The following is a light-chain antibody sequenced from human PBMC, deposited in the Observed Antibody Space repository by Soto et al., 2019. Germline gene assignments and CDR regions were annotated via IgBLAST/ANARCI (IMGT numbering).Light chain of an antibody. CDR1: QSISNH. CDR3: QQSYSSPPT. Sequence: DIQMTQSPSSLSASVEDRVIITCRASQSISNHLNWYQQKPGKAPKLLIFAASSLQSGVTSRFSSSRSGPDFTLTISSLQPEDFATYYCQQSYSSPPTFGQGTKVEIK. V-gene: IGKV1-39*01. J-gene: IGKJ1*01. CDR2: AAS.